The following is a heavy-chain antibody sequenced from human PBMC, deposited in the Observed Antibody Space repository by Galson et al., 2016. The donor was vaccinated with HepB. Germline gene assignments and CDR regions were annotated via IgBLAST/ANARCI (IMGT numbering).Heavy chain of an antibody. CDR3: ARGASGYDISRGFPASDY. D-gene: IGHD3-9*01. CDR1: GFTFSDCY. V-gene: IGHV3-11*06. J-gene: IGHJ4*02. Sequence: LRLSCAASGFTFSDCYMAWIHQAPGKALEWISYITPSGTFANYAASVRGRFTISRDNANNLFYVQLNSLRVEDTAVYYCARGASGYDISRGFPASDYWGQGALVTVSS. CDR2: ITPSGTFA.